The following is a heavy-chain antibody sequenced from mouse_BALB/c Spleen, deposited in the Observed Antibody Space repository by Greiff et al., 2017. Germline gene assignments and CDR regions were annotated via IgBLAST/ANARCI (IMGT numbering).Heavy chain of an antibody. CDR2: ILPGSGST. V-gene: IGHV1-9*01. CDR3: ARSRGDHYYAMDY. Sequence: VQVVESGAELMKPGASVKISCKATGYTFSSYWIEWVKQRPGHGLEWIGEILPGSGSTNYNEKFKGKATFTADTSSNTAYMQLSSLTSEDSAVYYCARSRGDHYYAMDYWGQGTSVTVSS. J-gene: IGHJ4*01. CDR1: GYTFSSYW.